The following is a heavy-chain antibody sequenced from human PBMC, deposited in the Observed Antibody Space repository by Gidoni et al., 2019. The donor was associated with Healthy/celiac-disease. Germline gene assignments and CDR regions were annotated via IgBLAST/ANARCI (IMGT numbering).Heavy chain of an antibody. Sequence: QVQLQESVPGLVKPSPTLSLPCTVSGGSISSGGYDWSWIRQHPGKGLEWIGYIYYSGSTYYNPSLKSRVTISVDTSKNQVSLKLSSVTAADTAVYYCARRAAAWVNAFDIWGQGTMVTVSS. CDR2: IYYSGST. D-gene: IGHD6-13*01. CDR3: ARRAAAWVNAFDI. J-gene: IGHJ3*02. CDR1: GGSISSGGYD. V-gene: IGHV4-31*03.